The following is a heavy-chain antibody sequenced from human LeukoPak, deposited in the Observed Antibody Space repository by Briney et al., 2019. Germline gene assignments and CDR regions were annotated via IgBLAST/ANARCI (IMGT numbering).Heavy chain of an antibody. CDR2: IYSGGST. V-gene: IGHV3-53*01. Sequence: GSLRLSCAASGFTVSSNYMSWVRQAPGKGLEWVSVIYSGGSTYYADSVKGRFTISRDNSKNTLYLQMNSLRAEDTAVYYCARWGSSSPWYFDLWGRGTLVTVSS. J-gene: IGHJ2*01. CDR1: GFTVSSNY. D-gene: IGHD6-6*01. CDR3: ARWGSSSPWYFDL.